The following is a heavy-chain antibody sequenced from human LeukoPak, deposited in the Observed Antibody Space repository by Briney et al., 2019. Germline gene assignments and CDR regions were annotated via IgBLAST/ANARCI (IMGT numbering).Heavy chain of an antibody. Sequence: SETLSLTCTVSGGSISSSSYYWGWIRQPPGKGLEWIGSIYYGGTTYYNPSLKSRVTISVDTSKNQFSLKLSSVTAADTAVYYCARHVGYTCGMVDYWGQGTLVIVSS. J-gene: IGHJ4*02. CDR3: ARHVGYTCGMVDY. CDR1: GGSISSSSYY. CDR2: IYYGGTT. V-gene: IGHV4-39*01. D-gene: IGHD5-18*01.